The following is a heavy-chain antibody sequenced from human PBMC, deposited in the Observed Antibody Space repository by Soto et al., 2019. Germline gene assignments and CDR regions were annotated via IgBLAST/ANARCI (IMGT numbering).Heavy chain of an antibody. Sequence: EVQLVETGGGLIQPGGSLRLSCAASGFTVSSNYMSWVRQAPGKGLEWVSVIYSGGSTYYADSVKGRFTISRDNAKNTLYLQMNSLRAEDTAVYYCARDHYDILTGYRAVPWGQGTLVTVSS. J-gene: IGHJ5*02. CDR3: ARDHYDILTGYRAVP. CDR2: IYSGGST. CDR1: GFTVSSNY. D-gene: IGHD3-9*01. V-gene: IGHV3-53*02.